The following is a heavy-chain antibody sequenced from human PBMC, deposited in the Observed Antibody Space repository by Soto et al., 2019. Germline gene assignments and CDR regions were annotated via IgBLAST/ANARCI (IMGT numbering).Heavy chain of an antibody. V-gene: IGHV3-11*01. CDR1: GFTFSDYY. D-gene: IGHD4-4*01. CDR3: ARVPYSNYEWSYYYYYMDV. CDR2: ISSSGSTI. Sequence: PGGSLRLSCAASGFTFSDYYMSWIRQAPGKGLEWVSYISSSGSTIYYADSVKGRFTISRDNARNSLYLQMNSLRAEDTAVYYCARVPYSNYEWSYYYYYMDVWGKGTTVTVSS. J-gene: IGHJ6*03.